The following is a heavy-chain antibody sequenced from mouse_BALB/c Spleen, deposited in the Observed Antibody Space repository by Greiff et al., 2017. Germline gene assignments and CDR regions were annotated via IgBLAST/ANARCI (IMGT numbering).Heavy chain of an antibody. V-gene: IGHV1S132*01. CDR1: GYTFTSYW. D-gene: IGHD2-3*01. CDR3: ARGDGYYVLDY. J-gene: IGHJ2*01. Sequence: QVQLQQSGAELVKPGASVKLSCKTSGYTFTSYWIQWVKQRPGQGLGWIGEIFPGTGTTYYNEKFKGKATLTLDTSSSTAYMQLSSLTSEDSAVYFCARGDGYYVLDYWGQGTTLTVSS. CDR2: IFPGTGTT.